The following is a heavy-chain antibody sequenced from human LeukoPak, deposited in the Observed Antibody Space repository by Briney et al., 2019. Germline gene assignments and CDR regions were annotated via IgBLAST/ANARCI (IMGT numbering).Heavy chain of an antibody. CDR2: ISAYNGNT. D-gene: IGHD3-3*01. CDR3: ARGEEYYDFWSGYYWFDP. V-gene: IGHV1-18*01. CDR1: GYTFTSYG. J-gene: IGHJ5*02. Sequence: ASVKVSCKASGYTFTSYGISWVRQAPGQGLEWMGWISAYNGNTNYAQKLQGRVTMTTDTSTSTAYMELSSLRSEDTAVYYCARGEEYYDFWSGYYWFDPWGQGTLVTVSS.